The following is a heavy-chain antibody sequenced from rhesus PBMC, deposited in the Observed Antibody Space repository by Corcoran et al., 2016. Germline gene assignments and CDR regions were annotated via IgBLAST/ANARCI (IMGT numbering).Heavy chain of an antibody. Sequence: QVQLQESGPGLVKPSETLSLTCAVSGGSVSSSNWWSWIRQPPGKGLEWIGCISGSSCSTYYNPSRKSRVTSSTDTSKNQFSLKLSSVTAADTAVYYCARDSVTGTTCAFDFWGQGLRVTVSS. J-gene: IGHJ3*01. D-gene: IGHD1-26*01. CDR2: ISGSSCST. V-gene: IGHV4-65*01. CDR1: GGSVSSSNW. CDR3: ARDSVTGTTCAFDF.